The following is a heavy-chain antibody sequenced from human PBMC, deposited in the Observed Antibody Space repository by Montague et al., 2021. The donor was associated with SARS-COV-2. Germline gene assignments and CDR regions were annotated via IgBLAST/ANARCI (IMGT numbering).Heavy chain of an antibody. CDR1: GGSISTSN. V-gene: IGHV4-4*02. CDR3: ARAVTTGIDWFDP. J-gene: IGHJ5*02. CDR2: VNYGGST. D-gene: IGHD4-17*01. Sequence: SETLSLTCAVSGGSISTSNWCNWVRQPPGEGLEWIGYVNYGGSTNYNPSLKSRVSISLDTSKNQFSLRLNSVTAADTAVYYCARAVTTGIDWFDPWGQGTLVIVSS.